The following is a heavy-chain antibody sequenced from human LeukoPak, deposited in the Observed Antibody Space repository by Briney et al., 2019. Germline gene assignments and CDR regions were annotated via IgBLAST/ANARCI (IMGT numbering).Heavy chain of an antibody. Sequence: PSETLSLTCTVSGGSISSTSFYWGWIRQPPGKGLEWIGSIYYTGRTYYNPSLKSRVTMSVDTSKNQFSLKLSSVTAADTAVYYCARLSVATYGGKSGWFDPWGQGSLVTVSS. D-gene: IGHD4-23*01. J-gene: IGHJ5*02. CDR3: ARLSVATYGGKSGWFDP. CDR2: IYYTGRT. V-gene: IGHV4-39*01. CDR1: GGSISSTSFY.